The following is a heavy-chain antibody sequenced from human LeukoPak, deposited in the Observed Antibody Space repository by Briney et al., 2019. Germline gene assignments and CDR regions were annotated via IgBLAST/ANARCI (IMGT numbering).Heavy chain of an antibody. V-gene: IGHV4-34*01. CDR2: INHSGST. J-gene: IGHJ4*02. Sequence: PSETLSLTCAVYGGSFSGYYWSWIRQPPGKGLEWIGEINHSGSTNYNPSLKRRVTISVDTSKNQFSLKLSSVTAADTAVYYCARGLGRGWGQGTLVTVSS. CDR1: GGSFSGYY. CDR3: ARGLGRG.